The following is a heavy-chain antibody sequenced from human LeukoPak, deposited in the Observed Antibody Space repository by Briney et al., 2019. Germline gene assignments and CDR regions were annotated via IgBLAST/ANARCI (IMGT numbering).Heavy chain of an antibody. Sequence: GGSLRLSCAASGFTFSSYAMSWVRQAPGKGLEWVSAISGSGGSTYYADSVKGRFTISRDNSKNTLYLQMNSLRAEDTAVYYCAQGVGARWDYYYYYMDVWGKGTTVTVSS. CDR1: GFTFSSYA. D-gene: IGHD1-26*01. J-gene: IGHJ6*03. V-gene: IGHV3-23*01. CDR3: AQGVGARWDYYYYYMDV. CDR2: ISGSGGST.